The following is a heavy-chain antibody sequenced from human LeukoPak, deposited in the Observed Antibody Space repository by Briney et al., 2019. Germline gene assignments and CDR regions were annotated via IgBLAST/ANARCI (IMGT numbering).Heavy chain of an antibody. CDR3: AKARGSGFQRGDAFDM. D-gene: IGHD6-19*01. Sequence: PGRSLRLSCAASGFPFSNYAMSWVRQAPGKGLECVSVISGDGGSTYYADSVRGRFTISRDNSKNALDLQMNSLSAEDTAVYYCAKARGSGFQRGDAFDMWGQGTRVTVSS. CDR1: GFPFSNYA. V-gene: IGHV3-23*01. J-gene: IGHJ3*02. CDR2: ISGDGGST.